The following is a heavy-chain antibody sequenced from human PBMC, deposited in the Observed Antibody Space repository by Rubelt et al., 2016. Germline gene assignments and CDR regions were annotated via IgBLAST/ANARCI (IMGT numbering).Heavy chain of an antibody. CDR1: GGSISSSSYY. Sequence: QLQLQESGPGLVKPSETLSLTCTVSGGSISSSSYYWDWIRQPPGKGLEWIGSIYYSGSTYYNPSLKSRVTISVDTSKNQFSLKLSSVTAADTAVYYCARDPRPNYGMDVWGQGTTVTVSS. CDR2: IYYSGST. J-gene: IGHJ6*02. CDR3: ARDPRPNYGMDV. D-gene: IGHD6-6*01. V-gene: IGHV4-39*07.